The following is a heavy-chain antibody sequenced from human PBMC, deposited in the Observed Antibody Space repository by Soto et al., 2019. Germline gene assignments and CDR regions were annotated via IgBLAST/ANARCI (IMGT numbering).Heavy chain of an antibody. V-gene: IGHV1-3*01. Sequence: APVKVSFKASGYTFTSYSMHLVRQAPGQRLEWMGWINAGNGNTKYSQKFQGRVTITRDTSASTAYMELSSLRSEDTAVYYCARARDGYSGYEPWGQGTLVTVSS. J-gene: IGHJ5*02. CDR3: ARARDGYSGYEP. D-gene: IGHD5-12*01. CDR1: GYTFTSYS. CDR2: INAGNGNT.